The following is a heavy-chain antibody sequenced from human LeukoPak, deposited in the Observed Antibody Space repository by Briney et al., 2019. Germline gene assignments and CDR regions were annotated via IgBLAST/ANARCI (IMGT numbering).Heavy chain of an antibody. CDR3: AKDPGVVPAHYFDY. CDR1: GFAFSVYS. CDR2: ISGGSDTI. D-gene: IGHD2-2*01. Sequence: SGGSLRLSCAASGFAFSVYSMNWVRQAPGKGLEWVSYISGGSDTIYFADSVKGRFTISRDNAKNSLYPQMNSLRAEDTAVYYCAKDPGVVPAHYFDYWGQGTLVTVSS. V-gene: IGHV3-48*01. J-gene: IGHJ4*02.